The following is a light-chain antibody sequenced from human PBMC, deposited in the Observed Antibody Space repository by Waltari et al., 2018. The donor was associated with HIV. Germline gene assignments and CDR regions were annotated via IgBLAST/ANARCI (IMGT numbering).Light chain of an antibody. CDR2: YDT. V-gene: IGLV3-21*04. Sequence: SSLLTQTPSVSVAPGKTARITCGGKNIESKKVHGYQQKPGQAPLLVIYYDTDRPSGIPERFSGSNSGNTATLTISRVGDGDEADYYCQVWDSTSDHVLFGGGTRLTVL. J-gene: IGLJ2*01. CDR1: NIESKK. CDR3: QVWDSTSDHVL.